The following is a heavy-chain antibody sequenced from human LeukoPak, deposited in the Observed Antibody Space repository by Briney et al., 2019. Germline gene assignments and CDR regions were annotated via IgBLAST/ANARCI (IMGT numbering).Heavy chain of an antibody. D-gene: IGHD4-23*01. CDR2: IRYDGSNK. CDR3: ARAAYGGNSNYYYMDV. J-gene: IGHJ6*03. Sequence: PGGSLRLSCAASGFTFSSYGMHWVRRAPGKGLEWVAFIRYDGSNKYYADSVKGRFTISRDNSKNTLYLQMNSLRAEDTAVYYCARAAYGGNSNYYYMDVWGKGTTVTVSS. CDR1: GFTFSSYG. V-gene: IGHV3-30*02.